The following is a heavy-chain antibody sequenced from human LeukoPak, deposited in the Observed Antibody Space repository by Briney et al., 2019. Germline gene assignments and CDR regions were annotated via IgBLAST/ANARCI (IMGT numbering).Heavy chain of an antibody. CDR2: ISYDGSKK. V-gene: IGHV3-30-3*01. CDR3: AKGQLAPYYGMDV. Sequence: PGGSLRLSCAASGFTFSGYAMNWVRQAPGKGLEWVAVISYDGSKKYCADSVKGRFTISRDNSKNTLYLQMNSLRAEGTAVYYCAKGQLAPYYGMDVWGQGTTVTVSS. J-gene: IGHJ6*02. D-gene: IGHD6-13*01. CDR1: GFTFSGYA.